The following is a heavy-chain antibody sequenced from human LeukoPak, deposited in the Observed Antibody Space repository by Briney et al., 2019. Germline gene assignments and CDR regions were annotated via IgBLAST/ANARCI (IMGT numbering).Heavy chain of an antibody. CDR3: ARDLRYNFWSGSYLSVDYIDY. V-gene: IGHV3-48*01. CDR1: GFTFSTYS. D-gene: IGHD3-3*01. J-gene: IGHJ4*02. CDR2: ISSSSSAI. Sequence: GGSLRLSCAASGFTFSTYSMNWVRQAPGKGLEWVSYISSSSSAIYYADSVKGRFTISRDNAKSSLSLQTNSLRAEDTAVYYCARDLRYNFWSGSYLSVDYIDYWGQGALVTVSS.